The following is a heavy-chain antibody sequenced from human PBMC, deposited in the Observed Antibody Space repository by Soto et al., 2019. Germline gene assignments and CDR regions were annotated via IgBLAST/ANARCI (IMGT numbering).Heavy chain of an antibody. V-gene: IGHV4-34*01. J-gene: IGHJ4*02. CDR2: INHSGST. CDR3: ARGKVTTVRY. D-gene: IGHD4-17*01. Sequence: QVQLQQWGAGLLKPSETLSLTCAVYGGSFSGYYWSWIRQPPGKGLEWIGEINHSGSTNYNPSLKSRVTIPVDTSKNQFSLKLSSVTAADTAVYYCARGKVTTVRYWGQGTLVTVSS. CDR1: GGSFSGYY.